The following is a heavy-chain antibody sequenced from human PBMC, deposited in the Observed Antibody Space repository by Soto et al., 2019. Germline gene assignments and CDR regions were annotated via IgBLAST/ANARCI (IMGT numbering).Heavy chain of an antibody. J-gene: IGHJ5*02. V-gene: IGHV4-39*01. Sequence: PSETLSLTCTVSGGSISSSSYYWGWIRQPPGKGLEWIGSIYYSGSTYYNPSLKSRVTISVDTSKNQFSLKLSSVTAADTAVYYCARPHSGSYSSHNWFDPWGQGTLVTVSS. CDR2: IYYSGST. CDR3: ARPHSGSYSSHNWFDP. CDR1: GGSISSSSYY. D-gene: IGHD3-10*01.